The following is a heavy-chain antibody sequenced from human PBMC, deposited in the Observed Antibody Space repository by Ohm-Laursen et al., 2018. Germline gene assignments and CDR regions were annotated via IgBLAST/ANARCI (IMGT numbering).Heavy chain of an antibody. J-gene: IGHJ6*02. CDR1: GYTLTELS. D-gene: IGHD3-22*01. V-gene: IGHV1-24*01. CDR2: FDPEDGET. Sequence: GSSVKVSCKVSGYTLTELSMHWVRQAPGKGLEWMGGFDPEDGETIYTQKFQGRVTITADESTSTAYMELSSLRSEDTAVYYCARRNYDSSGYYQYYYGMDVWGQGTAVTVSS. CDR3: ARRNYDSSGYYQYYYGMDV.